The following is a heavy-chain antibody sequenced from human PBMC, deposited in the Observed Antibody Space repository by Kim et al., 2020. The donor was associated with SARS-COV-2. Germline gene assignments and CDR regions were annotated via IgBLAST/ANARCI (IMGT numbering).Heavy chain of an antibody. CDR1: GGSISSYY. Sequence: SETLSPTCTVSGGSISSYYWSWIRQPPGKGLEWIGYIYYSGSTNYNPSLKSRVTISVDTSKNQFSLKLSSVTAADTAVYYCARVNVLRFLEWLPHAGPFDYWGQGTLVTVSS. CDR3: ARVNVLRFLEWLPHAGPFDY. D-gene: IGHD3-3*01. V-gene: IGHV4-59*01. J-gene: IGHJ4*02. CDR2: IYYSGST.